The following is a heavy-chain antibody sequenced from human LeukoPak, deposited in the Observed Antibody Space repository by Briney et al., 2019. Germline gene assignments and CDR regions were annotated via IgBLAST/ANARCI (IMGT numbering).Heavy chain of an antibody. CDR3: AKDIVVVPAASDAFDI. Sequence: PGGSLRLSCAASGFTFSSYAISWVRQAPGKGLEWVSAISGNSGSTYYADSVKGQFTISRDNSKNTLYLQMDSLGAEDTAVYYCAKDIVVVPAASDAFDIWGQGTLVTVSS. V-gene: IGHV3-23*01. J-gene: IGHJ3*02. D-gene: IGHD2-2*01. CDR1: GFTFSSYA. CDR2: ISGNSGST.